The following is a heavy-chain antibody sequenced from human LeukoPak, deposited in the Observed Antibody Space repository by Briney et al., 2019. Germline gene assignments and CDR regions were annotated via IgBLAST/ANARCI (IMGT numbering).Heavy chain of an antibody. CDR1: GYSFTSYW. V-gene: IGHV5-51*01. J-gene: IGHJ5*02. D-gene: IGHD1-20*01. CDR2: IYPGDSDT. CDR3: ARRAQGSNWSEGNRFDP. Sequence: GESLKISCKASGYSFTSYWIGWVRQMPGKGLEWMGIIYPGDSDTRYSPSFQGQVTMSADKSTSTAYLQWSSLKASDTAIYYCARRAQGSNWSEGNRFDPWGQGTPVTVSS.